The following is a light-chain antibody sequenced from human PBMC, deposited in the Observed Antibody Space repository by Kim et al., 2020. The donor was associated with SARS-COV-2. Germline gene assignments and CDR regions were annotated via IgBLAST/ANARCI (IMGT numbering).Light chain of an antibody. CDR1: SSDVGAYLF. J-gene: IGLJ3*02. V-gene: IGLV2-8*01. CDR2: KIN. Sequence: QSALTQPPSASGSPGQSVTIPCTGTSSDVGAYLFVSWFQQYPGTAPKLLIYKINQRPSGVPDRFSGSKSGTTASLTVSGLQAEDEANYYCSSYEGHNHWVFGGGTQLTVL. CDR3: SSYEGHNHWV.